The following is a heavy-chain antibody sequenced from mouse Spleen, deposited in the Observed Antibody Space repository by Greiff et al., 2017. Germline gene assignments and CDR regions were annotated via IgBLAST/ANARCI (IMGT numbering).Heavy chain of an antibody. V-gene: IGHV5-9-3*01. CDR2: ISSGGGNT. CDR3: ARQNYFDY. Sequence: EVQLVESGGGLVKLGGSLKLSCAASGFTFSSYAMPWVRQTPGKRLEWVATISSGGGNTYYPESVKGRFTISGDNANNTLYLQMSRLKSEDTALYYCARQNYFDYWGQGTTLTVSS. J-gene: IGHJ2*01. CDR1: GFTFSSYA.